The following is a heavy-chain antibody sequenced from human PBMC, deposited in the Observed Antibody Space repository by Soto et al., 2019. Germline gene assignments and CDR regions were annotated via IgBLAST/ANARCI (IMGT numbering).Heavy chain of an antibody. J-gene: IGHJ6*02. D-gene: IGHD6-19*01. CDR1: GYTFTSYD. Sequence: ASVKVSCKASGYTFTSYDINWVRQATGHGLEWMGWMNPNSGNTGYAQKFQGRVTMTRNTSISTAYMELSSLRSEDTAVYYCARGGSGWYNYYYGMDVWGQGTTVTVSS. V-gene: IGHV1-8*01. CDR3: ARGGSGWYNYYYGMDV. CDR2: MNPNSGNT.